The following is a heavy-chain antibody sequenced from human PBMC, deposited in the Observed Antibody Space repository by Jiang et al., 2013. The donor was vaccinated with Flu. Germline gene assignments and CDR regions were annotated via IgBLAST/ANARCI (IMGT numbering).Heavy chain of an antibody. Sequence: GPGLVKPSETLSLTCTVSGGSISSSSYYWGWIRQPPGKGLEWIGSIYYSGSTYYNPSLKSRVTISVDTSKNQFSLKLSSVTAADTAVYYCARRRGYSGYDRDYWGQGTLVTVSS. J-gene: IGHJ4*02. D-gene: IGHD5-12*01. CDR2: IYYSGST. V-gene: IGHV4-39*01. CDR1: GGSISSSSYY. CDR3: ARRRGYSGYDRDY.